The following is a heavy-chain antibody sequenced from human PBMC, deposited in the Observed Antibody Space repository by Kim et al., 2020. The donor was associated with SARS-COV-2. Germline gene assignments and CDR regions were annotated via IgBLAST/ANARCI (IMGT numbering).Heavy chain of an antibody. D-gene: IGHD4-17*01. CDR3: ARVSTVTTRYYYYGMDV. J-gene: IGHJ6*02. Sequence: LRSRVTISVDTSKNQFSLKLSSVTAADTAVYYCARVSTVTTRYYYYGMDVWGQGTTVTVSS. V-gene: IGHV4-34*01.